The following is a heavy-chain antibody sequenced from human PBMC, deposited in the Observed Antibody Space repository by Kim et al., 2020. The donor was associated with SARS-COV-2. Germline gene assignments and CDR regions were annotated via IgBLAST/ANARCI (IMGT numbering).Heavy chain of an antibody. D-gene: IGHD5-18*01. CDR1: GFTFSTYW. V-gene: IGHV3-74*01. CDR3: TRGADSGYNPAGY. J-gene: IGHJ4*02. Sequence: GGSLRLSCAAAGFTFSTYWMHWVRQAPGKGLEWVSRVSSDGRTTYYTDSVKGRFTIFRDNAKNILYLQMNSLSADDMAVYYCTRGADSGYNPAGYWGQGTLVTVSS. CDR2: VSSDGRTT.